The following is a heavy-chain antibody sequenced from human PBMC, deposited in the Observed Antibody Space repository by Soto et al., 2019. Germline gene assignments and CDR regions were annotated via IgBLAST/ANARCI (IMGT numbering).Heavy chain of an antibody. CDR1: GESINTYY. CDR3: AREWRSSWPYWYFDI. J-gene: IGHJ2*01. Sequence: SETLSLTCTVSGESINTYYWSWIRQPPGKGLEWIGYLYNSGRTDYNPSLKSRVTISEDTSKNQLSLKLSSVTAADTAVYYCAREWRSSWPYWYFDIWGQGTLVTVSS. D-gene: IGHD6-13*01. CDR2: LYNSGRT. V-gene: IGHV4-59*01.